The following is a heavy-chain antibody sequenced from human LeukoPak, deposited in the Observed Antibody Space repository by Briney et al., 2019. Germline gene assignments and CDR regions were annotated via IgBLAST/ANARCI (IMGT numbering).Heavy chain of an antibody. J-gene: IGHJ5*02. CDR3: ARGPLSSRTTWTWFDP. Sequence: SETLSLTCTVSRGSISGYYWSWIRQPPGKGLEWIGYIYYSGSTNYNPSLKSRITISVDTSKNQFSLRLKSVTAADTAVYYCARGPLSSRTTWTWFDPWGQGTLVTVSS. CDR2: IYYSGST. V-gene: IGHV4-59*01. CDR1: RGSISGYY. D-gene: IGHD3/OR15-3a*01.